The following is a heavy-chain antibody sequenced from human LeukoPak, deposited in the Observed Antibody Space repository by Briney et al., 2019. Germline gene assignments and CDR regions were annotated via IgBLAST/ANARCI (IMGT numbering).Heavy chain of an antibody. CDR3: AKEIDSSWQD. Sequence: GGSLRLSCSASGFTFSRYAMTWVRQAPGKGLEWVSSLSDDSRRIYYADSVKGRFSISRDNSRNTLYLQLNSLRAEDTAIYYCAKEIDSSWQDWGQGTLVTVSS. D-gene: IGHD6-13*01. CDR1: GFTFSRYA. CDR2: LSDDSRRI. J-gene: IGHJ4*02. V-gene: IGHV3-23*01.